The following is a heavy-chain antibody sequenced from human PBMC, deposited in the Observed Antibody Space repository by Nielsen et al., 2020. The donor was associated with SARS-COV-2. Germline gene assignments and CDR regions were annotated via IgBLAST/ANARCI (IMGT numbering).Heavy chain of an antibody. CDR3: AKDREAVAGSGMDV. V-gene: IGHV3-9*01. Sequence: SLKISCAASGFTFDDYAMHWVRQAPGKGLEWVSGISWNSGSIGYADSVKGRFTISRDNAKNSLYLQMNSLRAEDTALYYCAKDREAVAGSGMDVWGQGTRSPSP. D-gene: IGHD6-19*01. J-gene: IGHJ6*02. CDR2: ISWNSGSI. CDR1: GFTFDDYA.